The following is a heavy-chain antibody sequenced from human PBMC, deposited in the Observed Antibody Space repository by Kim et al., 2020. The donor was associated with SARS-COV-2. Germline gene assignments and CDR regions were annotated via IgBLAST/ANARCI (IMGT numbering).Heavy chain of an antibody. D-gene: IGHD7-27*01. CDR2: IYYSGST. Sequence: SETLSLTCTVSGGSISSYYWSWIRQPPGKGLEWIGYIYYSGSTNYNPSLKSRVTISVDTSKNQFPLKLSSVTAADTTVYYCGRGGWGSGWFDPWGQGTL. CDR1: GGSISSYY. V-gene: IGHV4-59*01. J-gene: IGHJ5*02. CDR3: GRGGWGSGWFDP.